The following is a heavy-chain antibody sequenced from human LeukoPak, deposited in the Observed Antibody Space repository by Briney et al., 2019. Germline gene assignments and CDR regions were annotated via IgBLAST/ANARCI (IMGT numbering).Heavy chain of an antibody. V-gene: IGHV3-23*01. CDR1: GFAFSSYA. CDR3: AKDRGHCTNGVCHNYYYMDV. J-gene: IGHJ6*03. D-gene: IGHD2-8*01. CDR2: ISGSGGRR. Sequence: GGSLRLSCAASGFAFSSYAMRWVRQAPGKGLEWVSSISGSGGRRDSADSVKGRFTISRDNSKNTLYLEMYSLRAEDTAVYYCAKDRGHCTNGVCHNYYYMDVWGKGTTVSVSS.